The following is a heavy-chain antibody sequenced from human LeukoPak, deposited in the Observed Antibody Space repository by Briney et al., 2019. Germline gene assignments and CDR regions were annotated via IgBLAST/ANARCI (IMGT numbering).Heavy chain of an antibody. CDR1: GGSVNSGSYS. D-gene: IGHD3-9*01. J-gene: IGHJ4*02. CDR3: ARVSIYDILTGYYLGGATFDY. CDR2: IYDSGST. Sequence: KPSETLSLTCTVSGGSVNSGSYSWTWIRQPPGKGLEWIGYIYDSGSTNYNPSLKSRVTISVDTSKNQFSLKLSSVTAADTAVYYCARVSIYDILTGYYLGGATFDYWGQGTLVTVSS. V-gene: IGHV4-61*01.